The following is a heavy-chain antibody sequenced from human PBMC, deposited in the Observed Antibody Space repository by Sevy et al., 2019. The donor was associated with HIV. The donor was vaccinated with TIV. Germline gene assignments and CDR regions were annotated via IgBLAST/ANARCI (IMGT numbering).Heavy chain of an antibody. CDR1: GYTFTSYY. D-gene: IGHD6-6*01. CDR3: AREGSSATKNNWFDP. J-gene: IGHJ5*02. Sequence: ASVKVSCKASGYTFTSYYMHWVRQAPGQGLEWMGIINPSGGSTSYAQKFQGRVTMTRDTSTSTVYMELSSLRSEDTAVYYCAREGSSATKNNWFDPWGLGTLVTVSS. V-gene: IGHV1-46*03. CDR2: INPSGGST.